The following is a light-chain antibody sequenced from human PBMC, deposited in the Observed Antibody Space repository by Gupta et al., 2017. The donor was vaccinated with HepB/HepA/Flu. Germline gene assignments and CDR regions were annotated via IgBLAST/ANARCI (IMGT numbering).Light chain of an antibody. CDR2: EAS. V-gene: IGKV1-5*03. CDR3: QQYNNYSIT. J-gene: IGKJ5*01. Sequence: DLHVSQSPSTQSASIGDRVTITCRASQNINKLLAWYQQKPEKAPRLLVYEASALKTDGPSRFRASGSGTEFTLTINSRQADDFATYYCQQYNNYSITFGQGTRLEI. CDR1: QNINKL.